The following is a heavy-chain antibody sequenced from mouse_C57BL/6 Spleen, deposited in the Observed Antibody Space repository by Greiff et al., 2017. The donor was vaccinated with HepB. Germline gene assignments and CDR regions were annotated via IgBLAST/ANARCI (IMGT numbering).Heavy chain of an antibody. CDR3: ARQGLYSNPYAMDY. D-gene: IGHD2-5*01. Sequence: EVMLVESGGGLVKPGGSLKLSCAASGFTFSDYGMHWVRQAPEKGLEWVAYISSGSSTIYYADTVKGRFTISRDNAKNTLFLQMTSLRSEDTAMYYCARQGLYSNPYAMDYWGQGTSVTVSS. V-gene: IGHV5-17*01. J-gene: IGHJ4*01. CDR1: GFTFSDYG. CDR2: ISSGSSTI.